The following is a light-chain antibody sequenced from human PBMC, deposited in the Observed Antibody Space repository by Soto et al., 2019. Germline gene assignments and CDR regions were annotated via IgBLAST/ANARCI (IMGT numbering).Light chain of an antibody. CDR2: GAS. CDR1: QSVSSN. J-gene: IGKJ1*01. V-gene: IGKV3-15*01. Sequence: DIVMPHSPSTLSVSQGERATLSCRASQSVSSNLAWYQQKPGQAPKLLIYGASTRASGIPARFSGSGSGTEFTLAISSLQPEDFAVYYCQQYYNWPSGTFGQGTKVDI. CDR3: QQYYNWPSGT.